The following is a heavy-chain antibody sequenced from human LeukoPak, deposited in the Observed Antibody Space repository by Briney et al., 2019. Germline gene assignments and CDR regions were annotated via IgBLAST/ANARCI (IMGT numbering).Heavy chain of an antibody. CDR1: GESVSSTGAS. J-gene: IGHJ4*02. D-gene: IGHD5-24*01. V-gene: IGHV6-1*01. CDR2: AYYRSQWYY. Sequence: SQTLSLTCAISGESVSSTGASWNWIRQSPSRGLEWLGRAYYRSQWYYEYALSVKSRIIVAPDTSKNQFSLQLNSVTPEDTAVYYCVRGNYNFDYWGQGSLVTVSS. CDR3: VRGNYNFDY.